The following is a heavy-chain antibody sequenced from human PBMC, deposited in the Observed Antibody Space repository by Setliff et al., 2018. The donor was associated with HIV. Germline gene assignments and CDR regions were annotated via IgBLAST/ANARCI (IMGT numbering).Heavy chain of an antibody. Sequence: GSLRLSCAASGFTFSSYSMSWVRQAPGKGLEWVSSITGNSDYIYYGDSVKGRFTISRDNAKNSLYLQMNSLRAEDTAVYYCARDSRADILTGYYRGCFDPWGQGTLVTVSS. CDR1: GFTFSSYS. J-gene: IGHJ5*02. CDR3: ARDSRADILTGYYRGCFDP. D-gene: IGHD3-9*01. CDR2: ITGNSDYI. V-gene: IGHV3-21*04.